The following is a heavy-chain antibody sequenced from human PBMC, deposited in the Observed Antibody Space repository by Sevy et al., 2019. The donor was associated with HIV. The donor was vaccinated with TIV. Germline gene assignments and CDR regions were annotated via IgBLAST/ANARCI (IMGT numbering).Heavy chain of an antibody. V-gene: IGHV4-61*01. Sequence: SETLSLTCTVSGGSVSSGSYYWSWIRQPPGKGLEWIGYIYYSGSTNYNPSLKSRVTISVDTSKNQFSLKLSSVTAADTAVYYCASTYCGGDCYPYYYYGMDVWGQRTTVTVSS. CDR3: ASTYCGGDCYPYYYYGMDV. CDR1: GGSVSSGSYY. D-gene: IGHD2-21*01. J-gene: IGHJ6*02. CDR2: IYYSGST.